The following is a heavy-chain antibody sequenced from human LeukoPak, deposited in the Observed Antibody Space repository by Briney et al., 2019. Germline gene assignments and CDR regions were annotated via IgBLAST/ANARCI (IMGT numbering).Heavy chain of an antibody. V-gene: IGHV3-23*01. CDR3: AKDHCSSTSCPLDY. CDR1: GFTFSSYA. CDR2: ISGSGGST. J-gene: IGHJ4*02. Sequence: RPGGSLRLSCAASGFTFSSYAMSWVRQAPGKGLEWVSAISGSGGSTYYAGSVKGRFTISRDNSKNTLYLQMNSLRAEDTAVYYCAKDHCSSTSCPLDYWGQGTLVTVSS. D-gene: IGHD2-2*01.